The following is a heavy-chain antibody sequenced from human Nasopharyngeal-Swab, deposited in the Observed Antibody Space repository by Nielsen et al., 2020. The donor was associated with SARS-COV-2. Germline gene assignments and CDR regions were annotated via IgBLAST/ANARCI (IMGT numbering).Heavy chain of an antibody. CDR1: GFTFSSYA. J-gene: IGHJ6*02. V-gene: IGHV3-23*01. CDR2: ISGSAGST. CDR3: AKGQQLALNGMDV. D-gene: IGHD6-6*01. Sequence: GESLKISCAASGFTFSSYAMSWVRQAPGKGLEWVSGISGSAGSTYYADSVKGRFTISRDNSQNTLFLQMNSLGVEDTAVYYCAKGQQLALNGMDVWGQGTTVTVSS.